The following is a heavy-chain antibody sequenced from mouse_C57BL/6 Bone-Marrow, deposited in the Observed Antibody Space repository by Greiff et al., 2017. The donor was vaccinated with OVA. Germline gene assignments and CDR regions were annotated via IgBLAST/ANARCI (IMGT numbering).Heavy chain of an antibody. CDR2: IYWDDDK. CDR1: GFSLSTSGMG. CDR3: ARSRYFDV. V-gene: IGHV8-12*01. J-gene: IGHJ1*03. Sequence: QVTLKESGPGILQSSQTLSLTCSFSGFSLSTSGMGVSWIRQPSGKGLEWLAYIYWDDDKRYNPSLKSRLTISKDTSRNQVFLKITSVDTADTATYYCARSRYFDVWGTGTTVTVSS.